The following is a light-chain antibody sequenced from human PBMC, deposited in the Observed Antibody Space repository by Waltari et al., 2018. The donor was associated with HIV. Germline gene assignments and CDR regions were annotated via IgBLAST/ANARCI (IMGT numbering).Light chain of an antibody. V-gene: IGLV3-9*01. Sequence: YELTQPLSVSVALGQTARITCGGNNVGTKDVHWYQHKSGQATLLVIYNDVNRPSGIPERFSASKSRNTATLTISGAQAGDEADYYCQVWHYSVFFGGWTKLTVL. J-gene: IGLJ2*01. CDR1: NVGTKD. CDR3: QVWHYSVF. CDR2: NDV.